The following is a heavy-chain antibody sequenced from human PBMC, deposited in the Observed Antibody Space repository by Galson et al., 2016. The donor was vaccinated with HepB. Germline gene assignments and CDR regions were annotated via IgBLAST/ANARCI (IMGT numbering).Heavy chain of an antibody. J-gene: IGHJ4*02. V-gene: IGHV3-15*01. Sequence: SLRLSCAASGFTFTNAWMSWVRQAPGKGLEWVGRIKSETHGGTIDYATPVKGRFTISRDDSKNTLYLQMNSLKTEDTAVYYCTTDPVLLWFGEFFDYWGQGILVTVSS. D-gene: IGHD3-10*01. CDR1: GFTFTNAW. CDR2: IKSETHGGTI. CDR3: TTDPVLLWFGEFFDY.